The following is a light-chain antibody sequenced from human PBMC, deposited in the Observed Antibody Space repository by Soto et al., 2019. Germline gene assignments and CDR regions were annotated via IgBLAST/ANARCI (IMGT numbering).Light chain of an antibody. Sequence: QSVLTQPASVSGSPGQSITISCTGTSSDVGGYKYVSWYQQHPGKAPKLMIYEVSNRPSGVSNRFSGSKSGNTASLTISGLQAEDEADYYCSSYTSSSTLVFGGGIKVTVL. V-gene: IGLV2-14*01. CDR3: SSYTSSSTLV. CDR2: EVS. J-gene: IGLJ3*02. CDR1: SSDVGGYKY.